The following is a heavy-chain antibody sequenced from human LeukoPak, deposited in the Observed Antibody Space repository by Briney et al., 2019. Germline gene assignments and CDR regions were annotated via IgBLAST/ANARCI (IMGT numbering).Heavy chain of an antibody. CDR3: AKDTGIILVRGAADY. Sequence: GGSLRLSCSASGFTFSRYLMHWVRQAPGKGLEYVSAISTNGGSTYYADSVKGRFTISRDNSKNTLYLHMNSLRAEDTALYYCAKDTGIILVRGAADYWGQGILVTVSS. D-gene: IGHD3-10*01. CDR2: ISTNGGST. J-gene: IGHJ4*02. CDR1: GFTFSRYL. V-gene: IGHV3-64*04.